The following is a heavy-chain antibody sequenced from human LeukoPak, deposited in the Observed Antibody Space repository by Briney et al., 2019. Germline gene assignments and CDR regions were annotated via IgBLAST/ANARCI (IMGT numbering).Heavy chain of an antibody. V-gene: IGHV1-18*01. CDR2: ISAYNGNT. J-gene: IGHJ4*02. CDR3: ARDRGDNWNDLFDY. Sequence: ASVKVSCKASGYTFTSYGISWVRQAPGQGLEWMGWISAYNGNTNYAQKLQGRVTMTTDTSTSTAYMELRSLRSDDTAVYYCARDRGDNWNDLFDYWGQGTLVTVSS. CDR1: GYTFTSYG. D-gene: IGHD1-20*01.